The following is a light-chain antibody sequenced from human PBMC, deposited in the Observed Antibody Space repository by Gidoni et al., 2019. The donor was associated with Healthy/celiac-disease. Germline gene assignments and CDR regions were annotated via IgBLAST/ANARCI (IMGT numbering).Light chain of an antibody. CDR3: AAWDDSLSGPHVV. J-gene: IGLJ2*01. Sequence: QSVLTQPPSASGTPGQRVTISCSGSSANIGSNYLYWYQQLPGTAPKLLIYRNNQRPSGVPDRCSGSKSGTSASLAISGLRSEDEADYYCAAWDDSLSGPHVVFGGGTKLTVL. CDR1: SANIGSNY. CDR2: RNN. V-gene: IGLV1-47*01.